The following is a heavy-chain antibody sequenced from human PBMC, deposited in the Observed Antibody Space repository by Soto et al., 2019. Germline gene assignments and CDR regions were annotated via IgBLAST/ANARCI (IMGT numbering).Heavy chain of an antibody. Sequence: LRLSCAASGFTFSRSWMYLFCQAPEKGLEWVSYISSSSSTIYYADSVKGRFTISRDNAKNSLYLQMNSLRAEDTAVYYCARHPERIAQIGWFDPWGQGSLVTVS. J-gene: IGHJ5*02. CDR1: GFTFSRSW. CDR2: ISSSSSTI. CDR3: ARHPERIAQIGWFDP. V-gene: IGHV3-48*01. D-gene: IGHD6-13*01.